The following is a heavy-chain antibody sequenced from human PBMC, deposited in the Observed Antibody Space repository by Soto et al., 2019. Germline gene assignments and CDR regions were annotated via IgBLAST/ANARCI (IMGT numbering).Heavy chain of an antibody. CDR3: ARDSPRGPFEY. CDR1: GDSVSCNVAA. CDR2: TYYRSKWLN. Sequence: PSQTLSLTCAISGDSVSCNVAAWNWIRPSPSRGLEWLGRTYYRSKWLNDYSVSVRSRITINPDTSRNQFSLHLYSVTPEDTAVYYCARDSPRGPFEYWGQGTLVTVSS. D-gene: IGHD3-10*01. J-gene: IGHJ4*02. V-gene: IGHV6-1*01.